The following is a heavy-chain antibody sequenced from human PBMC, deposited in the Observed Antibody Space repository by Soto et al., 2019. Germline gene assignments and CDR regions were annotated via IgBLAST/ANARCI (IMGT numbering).Heavy chain of an antibody. J-gene: IGHJ6*02. CDR3: AKDRAYVVPAAYYYYYGMDV. CDR1: GFTFSSYG. Sequence: QVQLVESGGGVVQPGRSLRLSCAASGFTFSSYGMHLVRQAPGKGLEWVAVISYDGSNKYYADSVKGRFTISRDNSKNTLYLQMNSLRAEDTAVYYCAKDRAYVVPAAYYYYYGMDVWGQGTTVTVSS. D-gene: IGHD2-2*01. V-gene: IGHV3-30*18. CDR2: ISYDGSNK.